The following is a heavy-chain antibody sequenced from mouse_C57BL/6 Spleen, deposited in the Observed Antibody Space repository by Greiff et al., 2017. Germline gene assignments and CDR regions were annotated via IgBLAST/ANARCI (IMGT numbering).Heavy chain of an antibody. D-gene: IGHD2-3*01. CDR3: SLWWLRRWSPFAY. J-gene: IGHJ3*01. V-gene: IGHV1-69*01. Sequence: QVQLQQPGAELVMPGASVKLSCKASGYTFTSYWMHWVKQRPGQGLEWIGEIDPSDSYTNYNQKFKGKSTLTVDKSSSTAYMQLSSLTSEDSAVYYCSLWWLRRWSPFAYWGQGTLVTVSA. CDR2: IDPSDSYT. CDR1: GYTFTSYW.